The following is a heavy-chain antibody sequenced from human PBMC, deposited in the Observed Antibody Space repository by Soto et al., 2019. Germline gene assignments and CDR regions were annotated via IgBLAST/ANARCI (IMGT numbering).Heavy chain of an antibody. CDR3: ARDLYDFWSGYYTRWFDP. CDR1: GYTFTSYG. CDR2: ISAYNGNT. V-gene: IGHV1-18*01. J-gene: IGHJ5*02. Sequence: GASVKVSCKASGYTFTSYGISWVRQAPGQGLEWMGWISAYNGNTNYAQKLQGRVTMTTDTSTSTAYMELRSLRSDDTAVYYCARDLYDFWSGYYTRWFDPWGQGTLVTVSS. D-gene: IGHD3-3*01.